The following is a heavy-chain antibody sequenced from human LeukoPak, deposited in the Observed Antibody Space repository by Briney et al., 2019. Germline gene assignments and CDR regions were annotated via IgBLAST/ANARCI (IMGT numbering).Heavy chain of an antibody. D-gene: IGHD2-21*02. J-gene: IGHJ6*02. Sequence: SETLSLTCAVYGGSFSGYYWSWISQPPGKGMEWIGEINHSGSTNYNPSLKSRVTISVDTSKNQFSLKLSSVTAADTAVYYCARGVGYCCDGACYGPPRYTCYSGLDVWGQGTTVTVSS. CDR1: GGSFSGYY. CDR3: ARGVGYCCDGACYGPPRYTCYSGLDV. V-gene: IGHV4-34*01. CDR2: INHSGST.